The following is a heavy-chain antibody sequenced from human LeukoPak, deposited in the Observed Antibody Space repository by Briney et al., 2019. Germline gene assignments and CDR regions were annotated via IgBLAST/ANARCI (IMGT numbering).Heavy chain of an antibody. V-gene: IGHV3-69-1*01. D-gene: IGHD5-18*01. CDR3: ARDVTPYYYGMDV. CDR2: ISSSSYI. CDR1: GFTVSSNY. J-gene: IGHJ6*02. Sequence: GGSLRLSCAASGFTVSSNYMNWVRQAPGKGLEWVSSISSSSYIYYADSVKGRFTNSRDNAKNSLYLQMNSLRAEDTAVYYCARDVTPYYYGMDVWGQGTTVTVSS.